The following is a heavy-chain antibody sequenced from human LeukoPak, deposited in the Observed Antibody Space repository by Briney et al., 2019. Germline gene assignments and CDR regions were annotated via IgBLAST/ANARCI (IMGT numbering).Heavy chain of an antibody. CDR2: MYYSGST. V-gene: IGHV4-59*08. CDR1: GGSISPYY. J-gene: IGHJ5*02. D-gene: IGHD3-16*01. Sequence: SETLSLTCTVSGGSISPYYWSWIRQPPGKGLEWIGYMYYSGSTNYNPSLKSRVTISIDTSKNQFSLKLSSVTAADTAMYYCARRTGEAVWFDPWGQGTLVTVSS. CDR3: ARRTGEAVWFDP.